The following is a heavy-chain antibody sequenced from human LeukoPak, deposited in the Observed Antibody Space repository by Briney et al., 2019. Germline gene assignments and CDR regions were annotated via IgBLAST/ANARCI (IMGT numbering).Heavy chain of an antibody. CDR3: AKLGVVDTAMVTVRYFDY. Sequence: GGSLRLSCAASGFTFSSYAMSWVRQAPGKGLEWVSAISGSGGSTYYADSVKGRFTISRDNSKNTLYLQMNSLRAEDTAVYYCAKLGVVDTAMVTVRYFDYWGQGTLVTVSS. CDR2: ISGSGGST. D-gene: IGHD5-18*01. J-gene: IGHJ4*02. CDR1: GFTFSSYA. V-gene: IGHV3-23*01.